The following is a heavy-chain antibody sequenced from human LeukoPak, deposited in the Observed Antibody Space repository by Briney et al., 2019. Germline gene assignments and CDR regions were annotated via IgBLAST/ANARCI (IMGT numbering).Heavy chain of an antibody. D-gene: IGHD2-8*02. CDR1: GDSISTYF. J-gene: IGHJ3*02. V-gene: IGHV4-59*12. Sequence: SETLSLTCTVSGDSISTYFWNWIRQSAGEGLEWIGHVYDGGRTNYNPSLKGRVTISVDPSTNLFSLRLSSVTAADTAVYYCTRDFVETGVVGRDMWGQGTMGTASS. CDR2: VYDGGRT. CDR3: TRDFVETGVVGRDM.